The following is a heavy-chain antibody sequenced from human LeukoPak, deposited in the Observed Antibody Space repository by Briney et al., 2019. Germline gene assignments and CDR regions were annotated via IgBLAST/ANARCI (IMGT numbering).Heavy chain of an antibody. J-gene: IGHJ4*02. CDR3: AKDLTYYYDSSGYYV. D-gene: IGHD3-22*01. Sequence: GRSPRLSCAASGFTFSSYGMHWVRQAPGKGLEWVAVISYDGSNKYYADSVKGRFTISRDNSKNTLYLQMNSLRAEDTAVYYCAKDLTYYYDSSGYYVWGQGTLVTVSS. CDR1: GFTFSSYG. V-gene: IGHV3-30*18. CDR2: ISYDGSNK.